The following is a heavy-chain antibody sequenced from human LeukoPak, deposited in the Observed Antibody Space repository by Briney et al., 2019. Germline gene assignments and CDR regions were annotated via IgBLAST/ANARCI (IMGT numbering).Heavy chain of an antibody. V-gene: IGHV1-69*05. Sequence: ASVKVSCKASGGTFSIYAISWVRQAPGQGLEWMGRIIPIFGTANYVQKFQGRVTITTDESTSTAYMELSRLRSEETAVYYCARVGRPYYYDSSGYYAYFDYWGRGTLVTVSS. D-gene: IGHD3-22*01. CDR3: ARVGRPYYYDSSGYYAYFDY. CDR1: GGTFSIYA. J-gene: IGHJ4*02. CDR2: IIPIFGTA.